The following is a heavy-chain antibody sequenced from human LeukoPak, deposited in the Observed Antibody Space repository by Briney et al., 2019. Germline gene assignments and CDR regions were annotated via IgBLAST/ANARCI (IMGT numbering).Heavy chain of an antibody. CDR2: IRYDGSNK. J-gene: IGHJ3*02. D-gene: IGHD3-22*01. Sequence: GGSLRLSCAASGFTFSSYGMHWVRQAPGKGLEWVAFIRYDGSNKYYADSVKGRFTISRDNSKNTLYLQMNSLRAEDTAVYYCAKAGFGYYDSSVGGAFDIWGQGAMVTVSS. V-gene: IGHV3-30*02. CDR3: AKAGFGYYDSSVGGAFDI. CDR1: GFTFSSYG.